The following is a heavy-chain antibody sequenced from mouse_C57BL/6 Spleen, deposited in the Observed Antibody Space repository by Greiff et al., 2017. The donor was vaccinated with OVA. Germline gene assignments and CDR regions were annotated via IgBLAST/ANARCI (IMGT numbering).Heavy chain of an antibody. D-gene: IGHD1-1*02. V-gene: IGHV3-6*01. Sequence: EVKLMESGPGLVKPSQSLSLTCSVTGYSITSGYYWNWIRQFPGNKLEWMGYISYDGSNNYNPSLKNRISITRDTSKNQFFLKLNSVTTEDTATYYCARGIYGPFAYWGQGTLVTVSA. CDR2: ISYDGSN. J-gene: IGHJ3*01. CDR3: ARGIYGPFAY. CDR1: GYSITSGYY.